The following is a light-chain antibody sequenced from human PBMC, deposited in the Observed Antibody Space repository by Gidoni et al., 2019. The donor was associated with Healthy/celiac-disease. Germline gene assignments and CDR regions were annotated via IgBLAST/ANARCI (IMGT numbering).Light chain of an antibody. V-gene: IGKV3-11*01. J-gene: IGKJ1*01. CDR2: DAS. CDR3: QQRSNWLWT. CDR1: QSVSSY. Sequence: EIVLTQSPATLSLSPGERATLSCRARQSVSSYLAWYQQKPGQAPRLLIYDASNRATGIPARFSGSGSGTDFTLTISSLEPEDFAVYYCQQRSNWLWTFXQXTKVEIK.